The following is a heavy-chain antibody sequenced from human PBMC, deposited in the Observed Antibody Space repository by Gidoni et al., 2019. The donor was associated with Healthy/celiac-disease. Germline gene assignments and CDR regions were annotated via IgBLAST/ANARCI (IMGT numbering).Heavy chain of an antibody. CDR1: GGTFRSYA. Sequence: QVQLVQPGAEVKKPGSSVRVSCTASGGTFRSYAISGVRQAPGQGLEWMGRIILILGIANYAQKFQGRVTITADKSTSTAYMELSSLRSEDTAVYYCARVSNIVVVPAAISKPEYFQHWGQGTLVTVSS. CDR2: IILILGIA. CDR3: ARVSNIVVVPAAISKPEYFQH. V-gene: IGHV1-69*04. D-gene: IGHD2-2*02. J-gene: IGHJ1*01.